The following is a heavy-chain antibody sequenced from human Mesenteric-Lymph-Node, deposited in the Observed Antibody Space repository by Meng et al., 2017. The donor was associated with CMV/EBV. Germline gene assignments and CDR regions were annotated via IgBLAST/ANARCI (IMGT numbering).Heavy chain of an antibody. Sequence: GESLKISCAASGFTFSTYSMNWVRQAPGKGLEWVSSINAGDNFIYYADSVQGRFTISRDNAKNSLYLQVSSLRAEDTALYYCARDLTGTYYFLGYWGQGTLVTVSS. V-gene: IGHV3-21*01. D-gene: IGHD2/OR15-2a*01. CDR2: INAGDNFI. J-gene: IGHJ4*02. CDR3: ARDLTGTYYFLGY. CDR1: GFTFSTYS.